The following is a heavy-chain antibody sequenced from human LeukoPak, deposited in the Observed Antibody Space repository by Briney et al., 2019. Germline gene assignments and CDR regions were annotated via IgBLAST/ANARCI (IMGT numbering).Heavy chain of an antibody. D-gene: IGHD2-2*01. CDR2: IRYDGSNK. CDR3: ARMGDIVVVPVPRDYYYYMDV. Sequence: GGSLRLSCAASGFTFSSYGMHWVRQAPGKGLEWVAFIRYDGSNKYYADSVKGRFTISRDNSKNSLYLQMNSLRAADTAVYYCARMGDIVVVPVPRDYYYYMDVWGKGTTVTVSS. V-gene: IGHV3-30*02. J-gene: IGHJ6*03. CDR1: GFTFSSYG.